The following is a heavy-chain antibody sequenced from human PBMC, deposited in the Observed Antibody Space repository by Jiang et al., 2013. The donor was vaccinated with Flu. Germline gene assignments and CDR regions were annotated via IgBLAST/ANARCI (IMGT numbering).Heavy chain of an antibody. V-gene: IGHV4-38-2*01. CDR1: GYSISSGYY. Sequence: PGLVKPSETLSLTCAVSGYSISSGYYWGWIRQPPGKGLEWIGSIYHSGSTYYNPSLKSRVTISVDTSKNQFSLKLSSVTAADTAMYFCARTTIVAAGPSFDYWGQGTLVTVSS. J-gene: IGHJ4*02. D-gene: IGHD1-26*01. CDR2: IYHSGST. CDR3: ARTTIVAAGPSFDY.